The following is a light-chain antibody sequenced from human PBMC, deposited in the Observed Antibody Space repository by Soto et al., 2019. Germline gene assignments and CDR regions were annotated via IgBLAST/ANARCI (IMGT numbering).Light chain of an antibody. J-gene: IGLJ1*01. CDR2: DDR. V-gene: IGLV3-21*02. CDR1: NIGSKS. Sequence: SYELTQPPSVSVAPGQTATITCGGDNIGSKSVHWYQQKPGQAPVLVVHDDRDRPSGIPERFSGSNSGKTATLTITRVEAGDEADYYCQVWHSSTDNYVFGIGTKSPS. CDR3: QVWHSSTDNYV.